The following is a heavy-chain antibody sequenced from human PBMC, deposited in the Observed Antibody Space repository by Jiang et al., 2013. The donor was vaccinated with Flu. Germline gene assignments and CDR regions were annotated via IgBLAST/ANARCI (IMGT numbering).Heavy chain of an antibody. CDR3: ARGLADDN. CDR2: IYSDGST. Sequence: QLVESGGGLIQPGGSLRLSCVASGFPVSSNYMSWVRQAPGKGLEWVSVIYSDGSTYYADSVKDRFTISRHNSKNTVYLQMNSLRTEDTAVYYCARGLADDNWGQGTLVTVSS. J-gene: IGHJ4*02. CDR1: GFPVSSNY. V-gene: IGHV3-53*04.